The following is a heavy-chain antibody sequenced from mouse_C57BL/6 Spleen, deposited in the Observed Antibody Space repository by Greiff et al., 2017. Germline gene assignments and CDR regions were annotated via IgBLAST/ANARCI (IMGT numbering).Heavy chain of an antibody. J-gene: IGHJ2*01. CDR1: GYTFTSYW. D-gene: IGHD4-1*01. CDR2: IDPSDSYT. V-gene: IGHV1-50*01. CDR3: ARSNWVPLGYFDY. Sequence: QVQLQQPGAELVKPGASVKLSCKASGYTFTSYWMQWVNQRPGQGLEWIGEIDPSDSYTNYNQKFKGKATLTVDTSSSTAYMQLSSLTSEDSAVYYCARSNWVPLGYFDYWGQGTTLTVSS.